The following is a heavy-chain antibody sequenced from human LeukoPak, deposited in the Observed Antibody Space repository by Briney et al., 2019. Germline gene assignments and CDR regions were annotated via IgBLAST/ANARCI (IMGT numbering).Heavy chain of an antibody. V-gene: IGHV4-34*01. CDR1: GGSFSGHY. Sequence: SETLSLTCAVYGGSFSGHYWSWIRQPPGKGLEWIGEINHSGSTNYNPPLKSRVTISVDTSKNHFSLKLSSVTAADTAVYYCASGQYYDLWSGYYVDWGQGTLVTVSA. CDR2: INHSGST. CDR3: ASGQYYDLWSGYYVD. D-gene: IGHD3-3*01. J-gene: IGHJ4*02.